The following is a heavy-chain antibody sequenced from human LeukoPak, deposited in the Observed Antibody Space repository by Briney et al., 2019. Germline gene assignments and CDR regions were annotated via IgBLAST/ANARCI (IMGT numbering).Heavy chain of an antibody. J-gene: IGHJ6*03. CDR2: TIPIFGTA. Sequence: GASVKVSCKASGGTFSSCAISWVRQAPGQGLEWMGGTIPIFGTANYAQKFQGRVTITTDESTSTAYMELSSLRSEDTAVYFCARDIPSKGWVVNGVGHYYYMDVWGKGTTVTVSS. CDR3: ARDIPSKGWVVNGVGHYYYMDV. CDR1: GGTFSSCA. V-gene: IGHV1-69*05. D-gene: IGHD3-22*01.